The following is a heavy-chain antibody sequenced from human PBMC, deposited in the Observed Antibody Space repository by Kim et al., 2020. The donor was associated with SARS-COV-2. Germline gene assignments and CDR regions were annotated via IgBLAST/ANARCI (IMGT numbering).Heavy chain of an antibody. CDR1: GGSISNYY. V-gene: IGHV4-59*01. CDR3: ARGILGFCSSSSCPEGAFDI. D-gene: IGHD2-2*01. J-gene: IGHJ3*02. CDR2: IYYSGST. Sequence: SETLSLTCTVSGGSISNYYWSWIRHPPGKGLEWIGYIYYSGSTNYNPSLQSRVTMSVNTSKIQFSLKLSSATAADTAVYYCARGILGFCSSSSCPEGAFDIWGQGTMVTVSS.